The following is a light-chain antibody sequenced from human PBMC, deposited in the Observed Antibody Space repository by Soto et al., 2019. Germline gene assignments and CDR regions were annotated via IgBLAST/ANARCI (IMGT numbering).Light chain of an antibody. V-gene: IGKV3-15*01. CDR3: KQYNIWPQT. CDR2: GAS. Sequence: VMTQSPATLSVSPGERATLSCRASQSLRSSLAWYQQKPGQAHRPLIYGASPRATGIQARFSGSGSGPEFPLTIRSLPSEDFAVYFCKQYNIWPQTFGQGTKVDIK. CDR1: QSLRSS. J-gene: IGKJ1*01.